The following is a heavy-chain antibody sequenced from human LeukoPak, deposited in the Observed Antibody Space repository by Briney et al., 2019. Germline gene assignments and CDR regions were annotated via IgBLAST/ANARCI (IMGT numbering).Heavy chain of an antibody. CDR3: ARAVGVRRAFDY. V-gene: IGHV1-46*01. J-gene: IGHJ4*02. Sequence: GASVKVSFKASGYTFTSYYMHWVRQAPGRGLEWMGIINPSVGSTRYAQEFQGRVTMTRDTSTSTVYMELSSLRSDDTAVYYCARAVGVRRAFDYWGRGTLVTVSS. D-gene: IGHD1-26*01. CDR1: GYTFTSYY. CDR2: INPSVGST.